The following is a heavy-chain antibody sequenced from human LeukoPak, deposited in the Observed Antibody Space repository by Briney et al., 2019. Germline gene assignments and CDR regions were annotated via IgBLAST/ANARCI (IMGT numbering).Heavy chain of an antibody. CDR1: GGSISSSSYY. J-gene: IGHJ3*02. V-gene: IGHV4-39*07. CDR3: ARGPDAFDI. Sequence: SETLSLTCTVSGGSISSSSYYWGWIRRPPGKGLEWIGSIYYSGSTYYNPSLKSRVTVSVDTSKNQFSLKLSSVTAADTAVYYCARGPDAFDIWGQGTMVTVSS. CDR2: IYYSGST.